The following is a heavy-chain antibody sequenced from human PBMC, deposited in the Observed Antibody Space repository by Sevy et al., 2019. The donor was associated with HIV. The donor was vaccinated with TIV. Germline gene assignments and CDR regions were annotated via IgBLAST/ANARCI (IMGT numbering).Heavy chain of an antibody. CDR3: AREGCTQPHDY. J-gene: IGHJ4*02. Sequence: GGSLRLSCAASGFTFAKYSMSWVRQAPGKGLEWVSTFSFGCGRINYADSVKGRFTNSRDDSKNALFLQMNSLRAEDTATYFCAREGCTQPHDYWGQGTLVTVSS. V-gene: IGHV3-23*01. D-gene: IGHD2-8*01. CDR1: GFTFAKYS. CDR2: FSFGCGRI.